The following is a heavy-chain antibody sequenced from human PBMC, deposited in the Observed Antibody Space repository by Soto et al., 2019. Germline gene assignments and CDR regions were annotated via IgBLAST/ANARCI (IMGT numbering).Heavy chain of an antibody. D-gene: IGHD2-15*01. V-gene: IGHV3-15*07. Sequence: GGSLRLSCAASGFTFNGAWMNWVRQAPGKGLEWVGRVKSKVDGGSIDYAAPVRGRFTISRDNAKNTLYLQMNSLRAEDTAVYYCVRTSLVVAAATREDYWGQGTLVTVSS. CDR2: VKSKVDGGSI. CDR3: VRTSLVVAAATREDY. J-gene: IGHJ4*02. CDR1: GFTFNGAW.